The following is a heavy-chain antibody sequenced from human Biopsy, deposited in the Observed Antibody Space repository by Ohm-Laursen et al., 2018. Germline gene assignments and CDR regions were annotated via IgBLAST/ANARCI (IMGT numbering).Heavy chain of an antibody. CDR1: GGSISNNNYY. CDR3: ARDYDTSSYYYVS. V-gene: IGHV4-39*01. D-gene: IGHD3-22*01. Sequence: GTLSLTCTVSGGSISNNNYYWGWIRQTPGKGLEWIGSIFYRGSTHYKPSLKSRVNISVDTSKNQFSLKLNSVTAADTAVYYCARDYDTSSYYYVSWGQGTLVTVSS. J-gene: IGHJ5*02. CDR2: IFYRGST.